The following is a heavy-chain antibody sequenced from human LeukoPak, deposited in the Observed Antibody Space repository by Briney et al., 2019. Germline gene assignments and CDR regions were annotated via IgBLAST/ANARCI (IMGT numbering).Heavy chain of an antibody. CDR2: IYYSGTT. Sequence: SQTLSLTCTVSGASIRRGDYYWSWIRQPAGKGLEWFGYIYYSGTTYCNPSLRRRVTISVVTSKKQFSLEMSSVTAADAAVYYCARATITMAGGVPADAFDIWGQGTVVTVSS. CDR1: GASIRRGDYY. CDR3: ARATITMAGGVPADAFDI. J-gene: IGHJ3*02. D-gene: IGHD5-24*01. V-gene: IGHV4-30-4*08.